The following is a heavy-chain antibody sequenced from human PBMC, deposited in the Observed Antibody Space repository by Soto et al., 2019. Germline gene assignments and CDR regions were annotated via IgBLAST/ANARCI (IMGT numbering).Heavy chain of an antibody. CDR3: ARDQYYYDSSGYYISFDY. CDR1: GFTFSSYS. V-gene: IGHV3-48*02. Sequence: GGSLRLSCAASGFTFSSYSMNWVRQAPGKGLEWVSYISSSSSTIYYADSVKGRFTISRDNAKNSLYLQMNSLRDEDTAVYYCARDQYYYDSSGYYISFDYWGQGTLVTVSS. D-gene: IGHD3-22*01. CDR2: ISSSSSTI. J-gene: IGHJ4*02.